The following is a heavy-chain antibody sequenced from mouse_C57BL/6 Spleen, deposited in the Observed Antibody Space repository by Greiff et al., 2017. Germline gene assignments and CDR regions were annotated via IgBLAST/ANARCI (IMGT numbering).Heavy chain of an antibody. J-gene: IGHJ2*01. CDR1: GYTFTDYY. CDR3: ARGSTGTDY. D-gene: IGHD4-1*02. CDR2: INPNNGGT. Sequence: EVKLQQSGPELVKPGASVKISCKASGYTFTDYYMNWVKQSHGKSLEWIGDINPNNGGTSYNQKFKGKATLTVDKSSSTAYMELRSLTAEDSAVYYCARGSTGTDYWGQGTTLTVSS. V-gene: IGHV1-26*01.